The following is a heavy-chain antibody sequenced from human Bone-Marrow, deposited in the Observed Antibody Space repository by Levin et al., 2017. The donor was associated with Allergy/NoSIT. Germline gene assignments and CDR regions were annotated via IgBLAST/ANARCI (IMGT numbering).Heavy chain of an antibody. J-gene: IGHJ6*02. CDR1: GFTFSSYG. V-gene: IGHV3-33*01. CDR3: ARDPGITGTTWGHYYGMDV. Sequence: PGGSLRLSCAASGFTFSSYGMHWVRQAPGKGLEWVAVIWYDGSNKYYADSVKGRFTISRDNSKNTLYLQMNSLRAEDTAVYYCARDPGITGTTWGHYYGMDVWGQGTTVTVSS. D-gene: IGHD1-7*01. CDR2: IWYDGSNK.